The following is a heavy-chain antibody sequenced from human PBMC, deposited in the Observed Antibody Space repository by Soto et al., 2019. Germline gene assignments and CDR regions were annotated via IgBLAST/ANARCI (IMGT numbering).Heavy chain of an antibody. D-gene: IGHD6-13*01. CDR1: GYTFSNFW. J-gene: IGHJ4*02. CDR2: IYPGDHET. CDR3: ARSPRSSPYFDP. V-gene: IGHV5-51*01. Sequence: GESLKISCQCSGYTFSNFWVGWVRQLPGQGLEWMGIIYPGDHETRYSPSFHGKVTISAEKSINTAYLQWNSLEASDSAFYFCARSPRSSPYFDPWGQGTLVTVSS.